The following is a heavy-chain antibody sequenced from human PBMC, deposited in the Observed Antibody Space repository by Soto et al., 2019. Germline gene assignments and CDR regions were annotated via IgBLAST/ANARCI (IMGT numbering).Heavy chain of an antibody. Sequence: GGSLRLSCAASGFTFSSYAMSWVRQAPGKGLEWVSAISGSCGSTYYADSVKGRFTFSRDNSKNTLYLQMNSLRAEDTAVYYCAKVAVDTAMVYYFDYWGQGTLVTVSS. V-gene: IGHV3-23*01. D-gene: IGHD5-18*01. J-gene: IGHJ4*02. CDR3: AKVAVDTAMVYYFDY. CDR2: ISGSCGST. CDR1: GFTFSSYA.